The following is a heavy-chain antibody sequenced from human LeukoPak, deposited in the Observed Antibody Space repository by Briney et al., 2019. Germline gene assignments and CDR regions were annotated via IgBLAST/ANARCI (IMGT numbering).Heavy chain of an antibody. CDR1: GGSFSGYY. CDR2: IAQTGTT. J-gene: IGHJ4*02. D-gene: IGHD2-15*01. CDR3: ARVMPQACSGGSCSGWFDN. V-gene: IGHV4-34*01. Sequence: SETLSLTCGVYGGSFSGYYWTWIRQPPGKGLEWIGEIAQTGTTNYNPSLKARITMSMDTSKNQFSLQLTSLTAADTALYYCARVMPQACSGGSCSGWFDNWGQGTLVTVSS.